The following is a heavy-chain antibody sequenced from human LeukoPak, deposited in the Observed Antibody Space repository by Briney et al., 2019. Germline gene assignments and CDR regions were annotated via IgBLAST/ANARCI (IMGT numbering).Heavy chain of an antibody. V-gene: IGHV3-15*01. CDR3: TTTYDSVDY. CDR1: GFTFNNAW. CDR2: IKSKADGGTT. Sequence: GGSLRLSCAASGFTFNNAWMCWVRQAPGKGLEWVGRIKSKADGGTTDYVAPVKGRFTISRDDSKTTLSLLMNSLKTEDTAVYYCTTTYDSVDYWGQGTLVTVSS. D-gene: IGHD1-1*01. J-gene: IGHJ4*02.